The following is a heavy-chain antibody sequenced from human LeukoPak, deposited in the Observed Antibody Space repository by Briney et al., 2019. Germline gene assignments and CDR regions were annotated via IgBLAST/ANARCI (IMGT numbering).Heavy chain of an antibody. CDR1: GFTFSSYI. D-gene: IGHD3-22*01. J-gene: IGHJ4*02. CDR2: ISSSSTYI. V-gene: IGHV3-21*01. Sequence: PGGSLRLSCAASGFTFSSYIMNWVRQAPGKGLEWVSSISSSSTYIYYADSVKGRFTISRDNAKNSLYLQMNSLRAEDTAIYYCASSRYDSSGYYGIIGYWGQGTLVTVSS. CDR3: ASSRYDSSGYYGIIGY.